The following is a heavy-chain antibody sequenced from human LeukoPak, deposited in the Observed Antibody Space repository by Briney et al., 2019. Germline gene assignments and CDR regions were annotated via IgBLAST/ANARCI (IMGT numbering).Heavy chain of an antibody. V-gene: IGHV3-66*01. CDR3: ARDDGYSYGSFYFDY. CDR2: IYSGGST. D-gene: IGHD5-18*01. J-gene: IGHJ4*02. CDR1: GFTVSSNY. Sequence: GGSLRLSCAASGFTVSSNYMSWVRQAPGKGLEWVSVIYSGGSTYYADSVKGRFTISRDNSKNTLYLQMNSLRAEDTAVYYCARDDGYSYGSFYFDYWGQGTLVSVSS.